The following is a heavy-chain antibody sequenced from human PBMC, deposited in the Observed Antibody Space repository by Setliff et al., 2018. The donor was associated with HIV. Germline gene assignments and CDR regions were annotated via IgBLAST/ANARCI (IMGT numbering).Heavy chain of an antibody. Sequence: SETLSLTCTVSGGSISSSSYYWGWIRQPPGKGLEWIGTIYYSGSTYYNPSLKSRVTISLDMSKNLFSLNLTSVTAADTAVYYCARDLGYCSGGSCYWYYWGQGTLVTVSS. CDR1: GGSISSSSYY. V-gene: IGHV4-39*07. CDR3: ARDLGYCSGGSCYWYY. CDR2: IYYSGST. D-gene: IGHD2-15*01. J-gene: IGHJ4*02.